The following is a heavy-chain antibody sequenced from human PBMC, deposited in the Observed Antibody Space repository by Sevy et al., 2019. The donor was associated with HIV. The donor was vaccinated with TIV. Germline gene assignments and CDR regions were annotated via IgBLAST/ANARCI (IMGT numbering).Heavy chain of an antibody. CDR1: GFTFSDYY. D-gene: IGHD3-22*01. CDR3: ARFGGRSSGDYAFDI. Sequence: GGSLRLSCAASGFTFSDYYMSWIRQAPGKGLEWVSYISSIGSTIYYADSVKGRFTISRDNAKNSLYLQMNSLRAEDAAVYYCARFGGRSSGDYAFDIWGQGTMVTVSS. CDR2: ISSIGSTI. V-gene: IGHV3-11*01. J-gene: IGHJ3*02.